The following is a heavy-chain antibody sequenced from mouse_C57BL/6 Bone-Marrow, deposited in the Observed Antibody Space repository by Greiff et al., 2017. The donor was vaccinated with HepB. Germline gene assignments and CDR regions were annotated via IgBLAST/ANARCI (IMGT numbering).Heavy chain of an antibody. J-gene: IGHJ1*03. D-gene: IGHD2-2*01. CDR1: GYTFSSYG. CDR2: ICSGGSYT. CDR3: SSDRGGYEWYFDV. Sequence: EVQLEESGADLVKPGGSLKLSCAASGYTFSSYGMSWVNQTPDKSLEWVATICSGGSYTYYPDSVKGRFTMSRDNAKNTLYLQMSSLKAEDTAMYYCSSDRGGYEWYFDVWGTGTTVTVSS. V-gene: IGHV5-6*01.